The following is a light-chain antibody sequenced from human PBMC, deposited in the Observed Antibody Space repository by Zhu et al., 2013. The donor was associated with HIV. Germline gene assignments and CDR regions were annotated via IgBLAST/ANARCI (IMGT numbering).Light chain of an antibody. Sequence: EIVMTQSPVTLSVSPGERATLSCRASQSISTNLAWYQQKPGQPPRLLIYGASTRATGIPVRFSGSGSGTEFTLTVSSLQSEDFAVYYCQQYDSSSLTFGGGTTVEI. CDR3: QQYDSSSLT. V-gene: IGKV3-15*01. CDR2: GAS. CDR1: QSISTN. J-gene: IGKJ4*01.